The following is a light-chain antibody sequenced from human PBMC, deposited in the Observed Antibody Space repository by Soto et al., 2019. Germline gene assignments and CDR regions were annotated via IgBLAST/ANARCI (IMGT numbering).Light chain of an antibody. J-gene: IGKJ1*01. Sequence: DNQMTQSPSSLSASVGDRVTITCRASQSISSCLNWYQQIPGKAPKLLIYAASRLQSGVPSRFSGSGSGTDFTLTISSLQPEDFATYYCQQTDSSPWTFGQGTKVEI. CDR3: QQTDSSPWT. CDR2: AAS. V-gene: IGKV1-39*01. CDR1: QSISSC.